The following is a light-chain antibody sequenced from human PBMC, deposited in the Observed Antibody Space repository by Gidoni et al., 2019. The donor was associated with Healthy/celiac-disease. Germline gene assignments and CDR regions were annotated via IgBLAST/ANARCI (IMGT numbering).Light chain of an antibody. CDR2: GAS. V-gene: IGKV3-20*01. CDR1: QSVSSSY. CDR3: QQYGSSVFT. J-gene: IGKJ3*01. Sequence: EIVLTQSPGTLSLSPGERATLSCRASQSVSSSYLAWYQQKPGQAPRLLIYGASSRATGIPDRVSSGGSGTDFTLTISRLEPEDFAVYYCQQYGSSVFTFGPGTKVDIK.